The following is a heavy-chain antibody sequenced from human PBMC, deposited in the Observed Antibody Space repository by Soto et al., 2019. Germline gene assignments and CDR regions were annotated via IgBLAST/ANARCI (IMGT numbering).Heavy chain of an antibody. V-gene: IGHV3-30*03. CDR3: ACFFHAPYTDDRYC. D-gene: IGHD1-1*01. CDR2: ISFDGNTK. Sequence: LRLSYVRFSMTFGSDGMHCTRSAPGKGPKWVAGISFDGNTKTYAESVRGRFSISRDNSNNTVYLQMTGLRGEDTAVYYCACFFHAPYTDDRYCWGHGTQVTVS. J-gene: IGHJ4*01. CDR1: SMTFGSDG.